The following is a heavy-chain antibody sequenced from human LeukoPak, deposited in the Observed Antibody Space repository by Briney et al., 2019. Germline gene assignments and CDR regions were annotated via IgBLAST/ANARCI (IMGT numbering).Heavy chain of an antibody. CDR3: ARRVRLGYTYGRVTLHI. CDR2: IDSTGST. CDR1: GILFSSNS. D-gene: IGHD5-18*01. J-gene: IGHJ3*02. Sequence: GGSLRLSCVASGILFSSNSMSWVRQAPGKGLEWVSFIDSTGSTYYADSVKGRFTISRDNSRNTLYLQMNSLRVEDTAVYYCARRVRLGYTYGRVTLHIWG. V-gene: IGHV3-66*01.